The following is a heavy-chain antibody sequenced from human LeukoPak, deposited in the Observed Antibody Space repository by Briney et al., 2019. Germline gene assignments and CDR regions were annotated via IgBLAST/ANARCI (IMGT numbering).Heavy chain of an antibody. CDR1: GFTFSDYY. CDR2: ISSSGSTI. D-gene: IGHD3-22*01. Sequence: GGSLRLSCAASGFTFSDYYMSWIRQAPGKGLEWVSYISSSGSTIYYADSVKGRFTISRDNAKNSLYLQMNSLRAEDTAVYYCARNRKYYYDSSGYYHTYNWFDPWGQGTLVTVSS. CDR3: ARNRKYYYDSSGYYHTYNWFDP. J-gene: IGHJ5*02. V-gene: IGHV3-11*04.